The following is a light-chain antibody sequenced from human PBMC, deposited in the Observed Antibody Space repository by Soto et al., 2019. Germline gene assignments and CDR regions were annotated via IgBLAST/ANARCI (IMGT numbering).Light chain of an antibody. CDR2: NSY. Sequence: QSVLTQPPSASGTPGQRVTISCSGNNSNIGSKTVNWYQQVPGTVPKLLIYNSYQRPSGVPDRFSGSKSGTSASLAISGLQSEDEADYYCSAWDASLNGYVFGTGTKVTVL. V-gene: IGLV1-44*01. J-gene: IGLJ1*01. CDR3: SAWDASLNGYV. CDR1: NSNIGSKT.